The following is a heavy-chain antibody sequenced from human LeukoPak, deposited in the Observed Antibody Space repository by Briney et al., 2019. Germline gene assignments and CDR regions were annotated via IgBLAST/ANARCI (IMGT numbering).Heavy chain of an antibody. CDR3: ARPLIPSNFDY. D-gene: IGHD3-16*02. Sequence: SETLSLTCTVSGGSISSSSYYWGWIRQPPGKGLEWIGSIYYSGSTYYNPSLKSRVTISVDTSKNQFSLKLSSVTAADTAVYYCARPLIPSNFDYWGQGTLVTVSS. J-gene: IGHJ4*02. V-gene: IGHV4-39*01. CDR2: IYYSGST. CDR1: GGSISSSSYY.